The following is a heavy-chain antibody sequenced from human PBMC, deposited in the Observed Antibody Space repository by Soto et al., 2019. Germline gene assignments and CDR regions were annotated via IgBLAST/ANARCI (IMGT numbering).Heavy chain of an antibody. J-gene: IGHJ4*02. Sequence: QVQLQESGPGLVKPSQTLPLTCSVSGGSISSGGYYWGGIRQHPGKGLEWIGYIDYRGSTYYNPSLKNRVTISVDTSKNQFSLKLSSVTAADTAVYYCAGHLYYYDSSRPDYWGQGTLVTVSS. V-gene: IGHV4-31*03. CDR3: AGHLYYYDSSRPDY. CDR2: IDYRGST. CDR1: GGSISSGGYY. D-gene: IGHD3-22*01.